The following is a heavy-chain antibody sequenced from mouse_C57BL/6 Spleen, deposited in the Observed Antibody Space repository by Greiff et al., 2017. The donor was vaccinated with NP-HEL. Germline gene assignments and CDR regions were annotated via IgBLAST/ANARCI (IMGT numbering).Heavy chain of an antibody. Sequence: VQLQQSGAELVRPGTSVKVSCKASGYAFTNYLIEWVKQRPGQGLEWIGVINPGSGGTNYNEKFKGKATLTADKASSTAYMQLSSLTSEDSAVYFCARLGGYDEMGDRGQGASVTVSS. CDR3: ARLGGYDEMGD. CDR1: GYAFTNYL. V-gene: IGHV1-54*01. J-gene: IGHJ4*01. CDR2: INPGSGGT. D-gene: IGHD2-2*01.